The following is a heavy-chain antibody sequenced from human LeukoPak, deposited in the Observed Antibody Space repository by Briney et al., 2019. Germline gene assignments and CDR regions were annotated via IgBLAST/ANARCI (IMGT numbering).Heavy chain of an antibody. D-gene: IGHD6-13*01. Sequence: PSETLSLTCTVSGGSISSYYWSWIRQPPGKGLEWIGYIYYSGSTNYHPSLKSRVTISVDTSKNQFSLKLSSVTAADTAVYYCARRIAAAGTIFDYWGQGTLVTVSS. V-gene: IGHV4-59*01. CDR3: ARRIAAAGTIFDY. J-gene: IGHJ4*02. CDR1: GGSISSYY. CDR2: IYYSGST.